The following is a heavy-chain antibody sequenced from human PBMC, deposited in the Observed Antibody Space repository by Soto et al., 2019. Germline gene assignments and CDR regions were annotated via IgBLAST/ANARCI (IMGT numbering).Heavy chain of an antibody. CDR3: TTYGPPIYYYDSSGYSDY. CDR1: GFTFSSYA. J-gene: IGHJ4*02. D-gene: IGHD3-22*01. CDR2: ISGSGGST. Sequence: GGSLRLSCAASGFTFSSYAMSWVRQAPGKGLEWVSAISGSGGSTYYADSVKGRFTISRDNSKNTLYLQMNSLRAEDTAVYYCTTYGPPIYYYDSSGYSDYWGQGTLVTVSS. V-gene: IGHV3-23*01.